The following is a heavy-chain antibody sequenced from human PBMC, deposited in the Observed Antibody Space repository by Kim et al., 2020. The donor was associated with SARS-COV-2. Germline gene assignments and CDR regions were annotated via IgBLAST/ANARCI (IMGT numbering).Heavy chain of an antibody. Sequence: SETLSLTCTVSGGSISSYYWSWIRQPPGKGLEWIGYIYYSGSTNYNPSLKSRVTISVDTSKNQFSLKLSSVTAADTAVYYCARKSSASGEDPLAFDIWGQGTMVTVSS. CDR2: IYYSGST. CDR1: GGSISSYY. V-gene: IGHV4-59*13. J-gene: IGHJ3*02. D-gene: IGHD3-10*01. CDR3: ARKSSASGEDPLAFDI.